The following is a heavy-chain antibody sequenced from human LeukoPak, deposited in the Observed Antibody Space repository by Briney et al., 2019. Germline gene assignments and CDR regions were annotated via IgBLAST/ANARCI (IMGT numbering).Heavy chain of an antibody. D-gene: IGHD2-8*01. CDR3: ARAVLATKSEHWFDS. CDR1: GGSISSSSYY. Sequence: SETLSLTCTVSGGSISSSSYYWGWIRQPPGKGLEWIGSIYYSGSTYYNPSLKSRVTISVDTSKNQFSLKLSSVTAADTAVYYCARAVLATKSEHWFDSWGQGTLVTVSS. J-gene: IGHJ5*01. V-gene: IGHV4-39*01. CDR2: IYYSGST.